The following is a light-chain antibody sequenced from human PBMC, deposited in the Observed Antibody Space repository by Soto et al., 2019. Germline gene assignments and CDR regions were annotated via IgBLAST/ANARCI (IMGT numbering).Light chain of an antibody. CDR2: EDK. CDR1: SGSIATDY. V-gene: IGLV6-57*03. CDR3: QSYDADFVI. J-gene: IGLJ2*01. Sequence: NFMLTQPHSVSESPGKTVTISCTRSSGSIATDYVQWFHQRPGSAPTTVIYEDKLRPSGGPGRFSGSTDASSNSASLTISGLQTEDEADYYCQSYDADFVIFGGGTKVTVL.